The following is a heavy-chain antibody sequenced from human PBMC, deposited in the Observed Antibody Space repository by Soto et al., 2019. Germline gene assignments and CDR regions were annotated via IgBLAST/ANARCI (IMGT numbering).Heavy chain of an antibody. CDR1: GGSFTSNNW. CDR3: ASRDPGTSVDY. CDR2: IYRTGST. V-gene: IGHV4-4*02. J-gene: IGHJ4*02. D-gene: IGHD1-7*01. Sequence: ETLSLTCAFSGGSFTSNNWWTWVRQPPGQGLEWIGEIYRTGSTNYNPSLKSRVTISLDKSENQFSLKVTSLTAADTAVYYCASRDPGTSVDYWGQGTLVTVSS.